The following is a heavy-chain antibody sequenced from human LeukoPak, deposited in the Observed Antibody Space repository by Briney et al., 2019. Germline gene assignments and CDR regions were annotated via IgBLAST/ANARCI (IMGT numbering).Heavy chain of an antibody. CDR1: GGSISSYY. Sequence: SETLSLTCTVSGGSISSYYWSWIRQPAGKGLEWIGRIYTSGSTNYNPSLKSRVTISVDTSKNQFSLKLMSVTAADTALYYCARVTVVGSTWHYYYYYMDVWGKGTTVTVSS. D-gene: IGHD6-13*01. V-gene: IGHV4-4*07. J-gene: IGHJ6*03. CDR2: IYTSGST. CDR3: ARVTVVGSTWHYYYYYMDV.